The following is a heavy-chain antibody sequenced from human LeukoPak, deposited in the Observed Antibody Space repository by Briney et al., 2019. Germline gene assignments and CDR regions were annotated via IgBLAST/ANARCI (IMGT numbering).Heavy chain of an antibody. J-gene: IGHJ4*02. CDR3: ASYGLIGY. Sequence: GGSLRLSYAPSGFTFRSYAMSWVRQAPGKGLEWVSAISGSGGSTYYADSVKGRFTISRDNSKNTLYLQMNSLRAEDTAVYYCASYGLIGYWGQGTLVTVSS. CDR1: GFTFRSYA. V-gene: IGHV3-23*01. CDR2: ISGSGGST. D-gene: IGHD5-18*01.